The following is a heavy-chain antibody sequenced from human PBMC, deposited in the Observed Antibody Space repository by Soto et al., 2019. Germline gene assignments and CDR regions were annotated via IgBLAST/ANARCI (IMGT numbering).Heavy chain of an antibody. D-gene: IGHD5-18*01. V-gene: IGHV5-51*01. J-gene: IGHJ4*02. CDR3: ARHVEYSHGSTFDY. CDR1: GYTCTVHW. Sequence: GESLKISCNGSGYTCTVHWIDWVREMPGKGLEWMGIIYAGDSDTRYSPSFQGQVTISVDKSISTAYLQWSSLKASDTAIYYCARHVEYSHGSTFDYWGQGTLVTVSS. CDR2: IYAGDSDT.